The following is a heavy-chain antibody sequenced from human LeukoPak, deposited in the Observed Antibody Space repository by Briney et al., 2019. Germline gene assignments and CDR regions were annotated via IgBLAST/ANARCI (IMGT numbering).Heavy chain of an antibody. J-gene: IGHJ4*02. CDR2: IKQDGSEK. CDR1: GFTFSSYS. D-gene: IGHD6-13*01. Sequence: PGGSLRLSCAASGFTFSSYSMNWVRQAPGKGLEWVANIKQDGSEKYYVDSVKGRFTISRDNAKNSLYLQMNSLRAEDTAVYYCARTISSSSYYYFDYWGQGTLVTVSS. V-gene: IGHV3-7*01. CDR3: ARTISSSSYYYFDY.